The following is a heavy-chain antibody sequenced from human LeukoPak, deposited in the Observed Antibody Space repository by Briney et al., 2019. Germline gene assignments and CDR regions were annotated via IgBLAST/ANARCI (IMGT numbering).Heavy chain of an antibody. J-gene: IGHJ4*02. CDR3: ARDQRRAVVDY. Sequence: GGSLRLSCAASGFTFSSYSMNWVRHAPGKGLEWVSSISSSSSYIYYADSVKGRFTISRDNAKNSLYLQMNSLRAEDTAVYYCARDQRRAVVDYWGQGTLVTVSP. CDR1: GFTFSSYS. V-gene: IGHV3-21*01. CDR2: ISSSSSYI.